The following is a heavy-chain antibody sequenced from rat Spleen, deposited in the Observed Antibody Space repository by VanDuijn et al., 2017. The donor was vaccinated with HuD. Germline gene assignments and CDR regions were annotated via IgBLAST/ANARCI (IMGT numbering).Heavy chain of an antibody. D-gene: IGHD1-6*01. CDR3: TRDRILRSTGFDY. Sequence: EVQLVESGGGLVLPGRSLTLSCAASGFTFSDYYMAWVRQAPTRGLEWVASINYDGDSTYYRDSVKGRFTISRDNAKSSLYLQMDSLRSEDTATYYCTRDRILRSTGFDYWGQGVMVTVSS. CDR1: GFTFSDYY. V-gene: IGHV5-20*01. CDR2: INYDGDST. J-gene: IGHJ2*01.